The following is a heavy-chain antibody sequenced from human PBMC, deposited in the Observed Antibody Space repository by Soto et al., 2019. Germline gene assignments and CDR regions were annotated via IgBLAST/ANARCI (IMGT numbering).Heavy chain of an antibody. CDR1: GFTFSSYA. CDR3: ARETVRTFDY. J-gene: IGHJ4*02. Sequence: GSLRLSCAASGFTFSSYAMHWVRQAPGKGLEWVAFISYDGSNKYYADSVKGRFTSSRDNSKNTLYLQMNSLRAEDTAVYYCARETVRTFDYWGQGT. V-gene: IGHV3-30-3*01. CDR2: ISYDGSNK. D-gene: IGHD3-16*01.